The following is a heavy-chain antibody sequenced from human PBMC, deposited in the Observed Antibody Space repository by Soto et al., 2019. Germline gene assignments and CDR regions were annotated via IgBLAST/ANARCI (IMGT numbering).Heavy chain of an antibody. CDR1: GFTLSTYD. CDR2: TSSSTAAI. CDR3: ARGAVAGLYFFDY. V-gene: IGHV3-48*02. D-gene: IGHD6-19*01. Sequence: EVQLVESGGGLVQPGGSLRLSCAASGFTLSTYDMNWVRQAPGKGLQWVSHTSSSTAAIVYADSVKGRNTISRDNAKNSLYVQMNSLRDEDTAVYYCARGAVAGLYFFDYWGQGILVTVSS. J-gene: IGHJ4*02.